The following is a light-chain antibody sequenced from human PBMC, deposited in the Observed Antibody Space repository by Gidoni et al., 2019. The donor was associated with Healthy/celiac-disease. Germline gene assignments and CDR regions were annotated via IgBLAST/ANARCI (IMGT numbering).Light chain of an antibody. J-gene: IGKJ2*01. CDR2: VGS. CDR3: MQALQTPPT. V-gene: IGKV2-28*01. CDR1: QSLLHSNGYNY. Sequence: IVMTQSPLSLPVTPGEPASISCRSSQSLLHSNGYNYLDWYLQKPGQSPQILVYVGSNRASGVPDRFSGSGSGTDFTLKISRVEAEDVGVYYCMQALQTPPTFGQGTKLEIK.